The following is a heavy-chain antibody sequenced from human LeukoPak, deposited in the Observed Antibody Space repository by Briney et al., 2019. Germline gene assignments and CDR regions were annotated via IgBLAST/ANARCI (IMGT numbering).Heavy chain of an antibody. V-gene: IGHV4-39*07. Sequence: SETLSLTCTVSGGSISSSSFYWGWIRQPPGKGLEWIGEINHSGSTNYNPSLKSRVTISVDTSKNQFSLKLSSVTAADTAVYYCAREGRGYDSTGGSTLFDYWGQGTLVTVSS. CDR1: GGSISSSSFY. J-gene: IGHJ4*02. CDR2: INHSGST. CDR3: AREGRGYDSTGGSTLFDY. D-gene: IGHD5-12*01.